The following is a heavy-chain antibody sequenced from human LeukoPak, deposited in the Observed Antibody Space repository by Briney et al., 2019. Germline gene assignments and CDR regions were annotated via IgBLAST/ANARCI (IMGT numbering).Heavy chain of an antibody. D-gene: IGHD3-10*01. Sequence: SVKVSCTASGGTLSSYAISWVRQAPGQGLEWMGGIIPIFGTTNYALKFHGRVTITADESTSTAYMELSSLRSEDTAVYYCARGEQGLLWFGELLSHWGQGTLVTVSS. CDR1: GGTLSSYA. J-gene: IGHJ4*02. V-gene: IGHV1-69*13. CDR3: ARGEQGLLWFGELLSH. CDR2: IIPIFGTT.